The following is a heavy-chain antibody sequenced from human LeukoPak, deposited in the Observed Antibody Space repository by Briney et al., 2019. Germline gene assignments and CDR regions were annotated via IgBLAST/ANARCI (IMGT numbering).Heavy chain of an antibody. D-gene: IGHD5-24*01. V-gene: IGHV4-39*01. Sequence: PSETLSHTCTVSGGSISSSSYYWGWIRQPPGKGREWIGRIYYSGSTYNNPSLKSRVTISVDTSKNQFSLKLSSVTAADTAVYYCARRVELATIISYRYFDLWGRGTLVTVS. CDR1: GGSISSSSYY. CDR3: ARRVELATIISYRYFDL. J-gene: IGHJ2*01. CDR2: IYYSGST.